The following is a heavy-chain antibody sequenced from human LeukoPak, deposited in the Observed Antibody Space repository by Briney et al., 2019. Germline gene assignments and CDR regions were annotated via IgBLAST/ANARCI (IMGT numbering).Heavy chain of an antibody. CDR2: IKQDGSEK. CDR3: ARDEVGGSYAY. J-gene: IGHJ4*02. Sequence: AGGSLRLSCAASGFTFSSYWMSWVRQAPGKGLEWVANIKQDGSEKYYVDSVKGRFTISRDNAKNSLYLEMNSLRVEDTAVYYCARDEVGGSYAYWGQGTLVTVSS. CDR1: GFTFSSYW. V-gene: IGHV3-7*01. D-gene: IGHD1-26*01.